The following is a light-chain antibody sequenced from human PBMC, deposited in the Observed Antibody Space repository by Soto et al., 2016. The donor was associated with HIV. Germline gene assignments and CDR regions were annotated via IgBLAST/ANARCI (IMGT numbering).Light chain of an antibody. Sequence: SYVLPQPPSVSVAPGKTARITCGGNNIGSKSVHWYQRKPGQAPVLVIYDNTDRPSGIPERFSGSNSGNTATLTISRVEAGDEADYYCQVWDTLSDHSVVFGGGTKLTVL. CDR2: DNT. J-gene: IGLJ2*01. CDR1: NIGSKS. CDR3: QVWDTLSDHSVV. V-gene: IGLV3-21*04.